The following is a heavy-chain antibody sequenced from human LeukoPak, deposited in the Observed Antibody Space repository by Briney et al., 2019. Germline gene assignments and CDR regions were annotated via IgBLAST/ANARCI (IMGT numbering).Heavy chain of an antibody. CDR1: GGTFSSYT. V-gene: IGHV1-69*04. CDR2: IIPILGIA. CDR3: ARDQIQVWYMVGRFDY. J-gene: IGHJ4*02. D-gene: IGHD5-18*01. Sequence: ASVKVSCKASGGTFSSYTISWVRQAPGQGLEWMGRIIPILGIANYAQKLQGSVTITADKSTRTTYMELSSLRSEDTAVYYCARDQIQVWYMVGRFDYWGQGTLVSVSS.